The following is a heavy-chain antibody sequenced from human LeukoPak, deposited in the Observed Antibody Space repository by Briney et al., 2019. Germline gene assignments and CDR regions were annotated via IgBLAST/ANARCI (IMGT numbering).Heavy chain of an antibody. D-gene: IGHD3-22*01. V-gene: IGHV4-34*01. CDR3: ARGRKYPNYYDSSGYYPH. Sequence: PSETLSLTCAVYGGSFSGYYWSWIRQPPGKGLEWIGEIDHSGSTNYNPSLKSRVTISVDTSKSQFSLKLSSVTAADTAVYYCARGRKYPNYYDSSGYYPHWGQGTLVTVSS. CDR2: IDHSGST. J-gene: IGHJ4*02. CDR1: GGSFSGYY.